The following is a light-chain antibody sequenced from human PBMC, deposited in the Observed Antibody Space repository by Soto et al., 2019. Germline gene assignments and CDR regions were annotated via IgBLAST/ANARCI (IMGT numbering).Light chain of an antibody. J-gene: IGLJ2*01. V-gene: IGLV1-44*01. CDR3: AAWDDGLNGVL. CDR2: NNN. Sequence: QSVLTQPPSASTTPGQRVTISCSGSSSNIGSNTVNWYQQLPGTAPKLLIYNNNQRPSGVPDRISGSKSATSASLAIRGLQSEDEADYYCAAWDDGLNGVLFGGGTKVTVL. CDR1: SSNIGSNT.